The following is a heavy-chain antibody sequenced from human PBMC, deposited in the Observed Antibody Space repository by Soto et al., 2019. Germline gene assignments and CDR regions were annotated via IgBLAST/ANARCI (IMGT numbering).Heavy chain of an antibody. CDR2: IYHSGST. CDR1: GGSISSSNW. V-gene: IGHV4-4*02. J-gene: IGHJ2*01. D-gene: IGHD2-2*01. CDR3: ARVVAVLGWYFDL. Sequence: QVQLQESGPGLVKPSGTLSLTCAVSGGSISSSNWWSWVRQPPGKGLEWIGEIYHSGSTNYNPSLTSRVTITVDKSKIQFSVKLSPVTAAGTAVYYCARVVAVLGWYFDLWGRGTLVTVSS.